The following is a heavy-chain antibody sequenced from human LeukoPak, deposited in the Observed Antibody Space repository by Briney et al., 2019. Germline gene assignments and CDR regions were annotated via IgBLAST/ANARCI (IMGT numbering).Heavy chain of an antibody. CDR1: GFALSAYR. V-gene: IGHV3-7*01. Sequence: GGSLRLSCAASGFALSAYRMNWVRQAPGKGLQWLANIKQDGTVQHYVDSVKGRFTISRDNAKNSLFLQMNSLRAEDTALYYCARDYTATGAMDVWGQGTTVTVS. D-gene: IGHD2-21*02. CDR3: ARDYTATGAMDV. CDR2: IKQDGTVQ. J-gene: IGHJ6*02.